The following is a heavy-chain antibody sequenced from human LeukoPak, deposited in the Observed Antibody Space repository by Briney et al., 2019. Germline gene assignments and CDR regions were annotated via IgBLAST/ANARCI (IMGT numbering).Heavy chain of an antibody. CDR3: AKENPVGGTNYFDY. CDR1: GFIFSTYP. J-gene: IGHJ4*02. Sequence: AGGSLRLSCAASGFIFSTYPMSWVRQAPGKGLEWVSAITGSGDNTYYTDSVKGRFTISRDNSKNTLSLQMNSLRVEDTAVYYCAKENPVGGTNYFDYWSQGTLVTVSS. D-gene: IGHD1-26*01. CDR2: ITGSGDNT. V-gene: IGHV3-23*01.